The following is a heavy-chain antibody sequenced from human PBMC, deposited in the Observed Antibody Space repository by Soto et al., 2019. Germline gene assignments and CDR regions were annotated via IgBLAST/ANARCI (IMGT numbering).Heavy chain of an antibody. Sequence: SQTLSLTCAISGDSVSSNSAAWNWVRQSPSGGLECLGRTYYRSKWYNDYAVSVKGRITINSDTSKNQFSLQMNSVTPEDTAADYCARGDSSSSYFDYWGQGTLVTVSS. CDR3: ARGDSSSSYFDY. J-gene: IGHJ4*02. CDR1: GDSVSSNSAA. D-gene: IGHD6-6*01. V-gene: IGHV6-1*01. CDR2: TYYRSKWYN.